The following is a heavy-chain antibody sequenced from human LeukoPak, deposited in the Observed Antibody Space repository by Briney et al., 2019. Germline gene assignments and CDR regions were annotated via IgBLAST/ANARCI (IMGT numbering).Heavy chain of an antibody. CDR1: GGSISSGGYY. D-gene: IGHD2-21*02. V-gene: IGHV4-31*03. Sequence: SETLSLTCTVPGGSISSGGYYWSWIRQQPGKGLESIAYMYHNGRPYYNPSLQSRVTISVDTSKNQFSLKLSSVTAADTAIYYCARAGWVTSFVESWGQGTQVTVSS. CDR2: MYHNGRP. CDR3: ARAGWVTSFVES. J-gene: IGHJ4*02.